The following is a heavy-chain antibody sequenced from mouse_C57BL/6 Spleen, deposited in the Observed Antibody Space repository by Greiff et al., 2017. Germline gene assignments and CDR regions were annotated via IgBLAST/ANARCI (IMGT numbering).Heavy chain of an antibody. J-gene: IGHJ1*03. V-gene: IGHV1-39*01. CDR2: INPNYGTT. CDR3: ASGGNDCDDDWYFDV. D-gene: IGHD2-4*01. CDR1: GYSFTDYY. Sequence: LLQSGPELVKPGASVKISCKASGYSFTDYYMNWVKQSNGQSLEWIGVINPNYGTTSYNQKFKGKATLTVDQSSSTAYMQLNSLTSEDSAVYVCASGGNDCDDDWYFDVWGTGTTVTVSS.